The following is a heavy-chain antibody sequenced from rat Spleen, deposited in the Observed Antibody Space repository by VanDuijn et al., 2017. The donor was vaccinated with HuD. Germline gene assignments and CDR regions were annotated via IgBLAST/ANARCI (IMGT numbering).Heavy chain of an antibody. J-gene: IGHJ3*01. CDR1: GLSLLSNG. D-gene: IGHD1-4*01. CDR2: IWSEGIT. CDR3: IRESLPGYNSHWFVY. Sequence: QVQLQESGPGLVQPSQTLSLTCTVSGLSLLSNGVSWIRQVPGKGLEWMGVIWSEGITDYNSAIKSRLSISRDTSKSQVFLKMNSLQTEDTAIYFCIRESLPGYNSHWFVYWGQGTLVTVSS. V-gene: IGHV2-47*01.